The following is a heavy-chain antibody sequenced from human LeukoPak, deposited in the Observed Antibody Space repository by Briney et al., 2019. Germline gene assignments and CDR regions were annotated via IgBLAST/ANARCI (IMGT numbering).Heavy chain of an antibody. CDR2: ISYDGSNK. J-gene: IGHJ4*02. CDR3: ARDQRRVAGQRYYFDY. V-gene: IGHV3-30-3*01. CDR1: GFTFSSYA. D-gene: IGHD6-19*01. Sequence: GGSLRLSCAASGFTFSSYAMHWVRQAPGKGLEWVAVISYDGSNKYYADSVKGRFTISRDNSKNTLYLQMNSLRAEDTAVYYCARDQRRVAGQRYYFDYWGQGTLVTVSS.